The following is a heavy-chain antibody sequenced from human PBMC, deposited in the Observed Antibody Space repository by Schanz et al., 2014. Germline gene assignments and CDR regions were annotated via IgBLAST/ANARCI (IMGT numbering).Heavy chain of an antibody. V-gene: IGHV3-7*01. J-gene: IGHJ3*02. Sequence: VQLVESGGGLVQPGGSLRVSCAASGFTFRSYWMNWVRQAPGKGLEWVANIKQDGSDKHYVDSVKGRFTISRDNAKNSLYLPMNSLRAEDTAVYYCARLGRMGAFDIWGQGTMVTVSS. CDR2: IKQDGSDK. D-gene: IGHD2-8*01. CDR1: GFTFRSYW. CDR3: ARLGRMGAFDI.